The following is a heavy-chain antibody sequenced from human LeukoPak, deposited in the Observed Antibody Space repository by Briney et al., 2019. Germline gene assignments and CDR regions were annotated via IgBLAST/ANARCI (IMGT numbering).Heavy chain of an antibody. J-gene: IGHJ4*02. V-gene: IGHV1-18*01. CDR1: GYTFSSYG. CDR2: ISAYNGNT. D-gene: IGHD3-10*01. CDR3: AREGSALRDLNYFDY. Sequence: ASVKVSCKASGYTFSSYGISWVRQAPGQGLEWMAWISAYNGNTNYAQKLQGRVTMTTDTSTGTAYMEPRSLRSDDTAVYYCAREGSALRDLNYFDYWGQGTLVTVSS.